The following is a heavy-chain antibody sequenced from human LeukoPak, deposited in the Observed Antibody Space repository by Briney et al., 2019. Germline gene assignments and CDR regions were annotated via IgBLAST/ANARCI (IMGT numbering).Heavy chain of an antibody. Sequence: GGSLRLSCAASGFTFSSYEMNWVRQAPGKGLEWVSYISSSGSTIYYADSVKGRFTISRDNSKNTLYLQMNSLRAEDTAFYYCARDPAMTTGAFDIWGQGTMVTVSS. CDR2: ISSSGSTI. CDR3: ARDPAMTTGAFDI. CDR1: GFTFSSYE. V-gene: IGHV3-48*03. D-gene: IGHD4-11*01. J-gene: IGHJ3*02.